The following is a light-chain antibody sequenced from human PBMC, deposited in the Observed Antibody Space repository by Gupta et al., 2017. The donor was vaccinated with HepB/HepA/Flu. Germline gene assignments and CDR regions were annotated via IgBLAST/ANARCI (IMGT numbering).Light chain of an antibody. CDR2: GTS. CDR3: QQYGDSPLT. Sequence: EVVLTQSPGTLSLSPGERATLSCRASQSVTRTYLGWYQQKPGQAPRLLIYGTSKRATGIPDRFSGSGSGTDFTLSISRLEPEDFAVYYCQQYGDSPLTFGPGTKVEIK. CDR1: QSVTRTY. V-gene: IGKV3-20*01. J-gene: IGKJ3*01.